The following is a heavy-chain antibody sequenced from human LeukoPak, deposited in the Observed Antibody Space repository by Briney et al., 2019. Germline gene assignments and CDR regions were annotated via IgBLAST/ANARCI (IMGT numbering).Heavy chain of an antibody. V-gene: IGHV4-59*01. D-gene: IGHD3-3*01. CDR3: ARRRRGSTVITFFGVERGYYYYMDV. CDR2: IYYSGST. J-gene: IGHJ6*03. CDR1: GGSISSYY. Sequence: SETLSLTCTVSGGSISSYYWSWLRQPTGKGLEGIGYIYYSGSTNYNPSLKSRVTISVDTSKNQFSLKMSSVAAADTAVYYCARRRRGSTVITFFGVERGYYYYMDVWGKGTTVTVSS.